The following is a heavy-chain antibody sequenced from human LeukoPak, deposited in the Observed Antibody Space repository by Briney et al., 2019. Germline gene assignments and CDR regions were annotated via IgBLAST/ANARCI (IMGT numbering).Heavy chain of an antibody. Sequence: ASVKVSCKASGYTFTGYYMHWVRQAPGQGLEWMGWIYPNSGGTNYAQKFQGRVTMTRDTSISTAYMELSRLRSDDTAVYYCARVPLYCISTSCPKGYNWFDPWGQGTLVTVSS. CDR1: GYTFTGYY. CDR2: IYPNSGGT. J-gene: IGHJ5*02. CDR3: ARVPLYCISTSCPKGYNWFDP. D-gene: IGHD2-2*01. V-gene: IGHV1-2*02.